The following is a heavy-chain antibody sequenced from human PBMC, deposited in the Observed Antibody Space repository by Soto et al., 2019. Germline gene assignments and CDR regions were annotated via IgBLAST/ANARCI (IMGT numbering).Heavy chain of an antibody. J-gene: IGHJ4*02. CDR1: RFIISNYC. D-gene: IGHD2-21*02. CDR2: IWYDGSNK. V-gene: IGHV3-33*01. Sequence: LSCAASRFIISNYCMHWVRQAPGKGLEWFAFIWYDGSNKFYADSVKGRFTISRDNSKNTLYLQMKSLRAEDTAVYYCARELAPYCGGDCKIDYWGQGTLVTVSS. CDR3: ARELAPYCGGDCKIDY.